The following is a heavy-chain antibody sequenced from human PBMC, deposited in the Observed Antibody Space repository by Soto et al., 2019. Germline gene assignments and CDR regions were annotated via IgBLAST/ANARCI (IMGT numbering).Heavy chain of an antibody. D-gene: IGHD4-4*01. V-gene: IGHV3-66*01. Sequence: EVQLVESGGGLVQPGGSLRLSCAASGFTVSSNYMSWVRQAPGKGLEWVSIIYSSSGTYYADSVKGRFTISRDNSRNTLYLQILSLRAEDTAVYYCAYSTAHARFDYGVQGTLVTVSP. J-gene: IGHJ4*02. CDR2: IYSSSGT. CDR1: GFTVSSNY. CDR3: AYSTAHARFDY.